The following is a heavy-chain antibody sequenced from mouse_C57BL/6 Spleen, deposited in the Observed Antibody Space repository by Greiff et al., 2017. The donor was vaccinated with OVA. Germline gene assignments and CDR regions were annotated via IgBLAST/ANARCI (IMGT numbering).Heavy chain of an antibody. CDR3: TIDYYYGSSAIAY. D-gene: IGHD1-1*01. CDR2: ISSGGDYI. CDR1: GFTFSSYA. V-gene: IGHV5-9-1*02. J-gene: IGHJ3*01. Sequence: DVKLVESGEGLVKPGGSLKFSCAASGFTFSSYAMSWVRQTPEKRLEWVAYISSGGDYIYYADTVKGRFTISRDNSSNTLYLQISSLKSEDTAMYFCTIDYYYGSSAIAYWGQGTLVTVSA.